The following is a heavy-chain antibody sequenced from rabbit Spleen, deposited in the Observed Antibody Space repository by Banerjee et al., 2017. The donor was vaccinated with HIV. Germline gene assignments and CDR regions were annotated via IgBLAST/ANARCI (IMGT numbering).Heavy chain of an antibody. CDR1: GIDLMSIA. CDR2: IDPVFGIT. J-gene: IGHJ3*01. Sequence: ELKESGGRLVTPGGSLTLSCKASGIDLMSIAMSWVRQAPGKGLEWIGDIDPVFGITYYANWVNGRFSISRENAQNTVSLQMTSLTAADTATYFCARDGAGGSYFALWGQGTLVTVS. V-gene: IGHV1S47*01. D-gene: IGHD8-1*01. CDR3: ARDGAGGSYFAL.